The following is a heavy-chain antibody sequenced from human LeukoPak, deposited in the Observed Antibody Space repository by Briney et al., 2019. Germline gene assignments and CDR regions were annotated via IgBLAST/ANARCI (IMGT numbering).Heavy chain of an antibody. J-gene: IGHJ4*02. CDR1: GYIFTNYY. CDR2: INPRSGGT. Sequence: ASVKVSCKASGYIFTNYYMHWVRQAPGQGLEWMGWINPRSGGTNFAQKFQGRVTMTRDTSISAAYMELSRLRSDDTAVYYCARHVSSSGEDSWDQGTPVTVSS. D-gene: IGHD2-21*01. CDR3: ARHVSSSGEDS. V-gene: IGHV1-2*02.